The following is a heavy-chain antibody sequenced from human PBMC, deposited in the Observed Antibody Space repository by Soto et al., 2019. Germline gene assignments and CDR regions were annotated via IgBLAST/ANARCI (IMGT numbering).Heavy chain of an antibody. Sequence: GGSLRLSCAASGFTFSSYAMSWVRQAPGKGLEWVSAISGSGGSTYYADSVKGRFTISRDNSKNTLYLQMNSLRAEDTAVYYCAKEYPGFYDSSGYYYSYWGQGTLVTVSS. CDR3: AKEYPGFYDSSGYYYSY. CDR2: ISGSGGST. V-gene: IGHV3-23*01. CDR1: GFTFSSYA. J-gene: IGHJ4*02. D-gene: IGHD3-22*01.